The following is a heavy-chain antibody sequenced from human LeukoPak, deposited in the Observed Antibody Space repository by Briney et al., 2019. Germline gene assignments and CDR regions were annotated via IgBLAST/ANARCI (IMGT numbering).Heavy chain of an antibody. V-gene: IGHV3-66*01. Sequence: GGSLRLSCAASGATGSSNYLSWVRQAPGKGLEWVSVIFSGGSTYYADSVKGRFTISRDNSKSTLYLQMNSLRAEDTAVYYCAYSCSGDSCSFFDYWGQGTLVTVSS. CDR3: AYSCSGDSCSFFDY. D-gene: IGHD2-15*01. CDR1: GATGSSNY. CDR2: IFSGGST. J-gene: IGHJ4*02.